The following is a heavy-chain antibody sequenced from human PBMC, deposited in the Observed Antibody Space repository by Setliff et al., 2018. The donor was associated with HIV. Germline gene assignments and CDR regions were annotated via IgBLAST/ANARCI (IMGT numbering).Heavy chain of an antibody. V-gene: IGHV3-74*03. Sequence: GGSLRLSCAASGFTFSPYWMHWVRQAPGKGLVWVSRINSDGTSTTYADSVKGRFTISRDNAKNTLYLQMNSLRAEDTAVYYSARDLSYDYDRSSDTFDYWGQGTLVTVSS. CDR3: ARDLSYDYDRSSDTFDY. CDR1: GFTFSPYW. D-gene: IGHD3-22*01. CDR2: INSDGTST. J-gene: IGHJ4*02.